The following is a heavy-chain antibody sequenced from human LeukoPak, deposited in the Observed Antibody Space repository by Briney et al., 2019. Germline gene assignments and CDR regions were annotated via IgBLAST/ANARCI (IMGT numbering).Heavy chain of an antibody. J-gene: IGHJ3*02. D-gene: IGHD2-21*02. V-gene: IGHV4-59*01. Sequence: SETLSLTCTVSGGSISSYYWNWIRQPPAKGLELIGYIYYSGSTNYNPSLKSRVTISVDTSKNQFSLKLSSVTAADTAVYYCAREKVTREVFDIWGQGTMVTVSS. CDR1: GGSISSYY. CDR3: AREKVTREVFDI. CDR2: IYYSGST.